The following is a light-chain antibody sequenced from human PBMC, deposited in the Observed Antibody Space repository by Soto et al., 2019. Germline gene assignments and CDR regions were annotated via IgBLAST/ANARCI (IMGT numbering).Light chain of an antibody. V-gene: IGKV3-15*01. CDR2: AAS. Sequence: EVVMTQSPANLSVSPGERATLSCRASQSVSTHLAWYQQKPGQAPKLLIYAASTRVTGISARFSGSGSGTEFSLTISSLQSEDFGIYYCLQYNDWPVYTFGQGTKVDIK. CDR1: QSVSTH. CDR3: LQYNDWPVYT. J-gene: IGKJ2*01.